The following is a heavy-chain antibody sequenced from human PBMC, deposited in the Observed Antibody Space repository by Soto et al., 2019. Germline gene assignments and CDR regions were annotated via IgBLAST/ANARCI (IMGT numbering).Heavy chain of an antibody. D-gene: IGHD6-13*01. CDR3: ARDSSQTIAAAGSIDY. J-gene: IGHJ4*02. CDR1: GYTFTSYA. V-gene: IGHV1-3*01. Sequence: VASVKVSCKASGYTFTSYAMHWVRQAPGQRLEWMGWINAGNGNTKYSQKFQGRVTITRDTSASTAYMELSSLRSEDTAVYYCARDSSQTIAAAGSIDYWGQGTLVTVSS. CDR2: INAGNGNT.